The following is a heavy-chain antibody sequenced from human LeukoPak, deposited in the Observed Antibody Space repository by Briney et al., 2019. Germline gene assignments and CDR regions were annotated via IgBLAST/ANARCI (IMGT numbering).Heavy chain of an antibody. CDR3: ARESGLYGSGSRY. CDR2: MNPNSGNT. D-gene: IGHD3-10*01. Sequence: GSVKVSCKASGYTFTSYDINWVRQATGQGLEWMGWMNPNSGNTGYAQKFQGRVTMTRTTSINTAYMELSSLRSDDTAVYYCARESGLYGSGSRYWGQGTLVTVSS. J-gene: IGHJ4*02. CDR1: GYTFTSYD. V-gene: IGHV1-8*01.